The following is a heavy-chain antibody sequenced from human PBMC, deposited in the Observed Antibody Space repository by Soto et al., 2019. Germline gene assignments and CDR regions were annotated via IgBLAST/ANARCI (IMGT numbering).Heavy chain of an antibody. Sequence: SLRLSCAASGFTFSSYWMSWVRQAPGKGLEWVANIKQDGSEKYYVDSVKGRFTISRDNAKNSLYLQMNSLRAEDTAVYYCAREYYDILTGYYPFDYWGQGTLVTVSS. D-gene: IGHD3-9*01. J-gene: IGHJ4*02. CDR1: GFTFSSYW. V-gene: IGHV3-7*01. CDR3: AREYYDILTGYYPFDY. CDR2: IKQDGSEK.